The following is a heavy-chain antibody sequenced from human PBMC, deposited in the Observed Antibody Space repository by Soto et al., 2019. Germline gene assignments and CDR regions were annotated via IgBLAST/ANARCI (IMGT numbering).Heavy chain of an antibody. CDR3: GRDRARAGGSAGFDY. J-gene: IGHJ4*02. CDR2: INPKSFGT. V-gene: IGHV1-2*02. Sequence: ASVKVSCKASGDTFTANYIHWARQAPGQGFEWVGWINPKSFGTNYPQKFQGSVTITRVTSLSTVYMTLTRLTSDDTAAYYCGRDRARAGGSAGFDYWGKGTLVTVSS. CDR1: GDTFTANY. D-gene: IGHD1-26*01.